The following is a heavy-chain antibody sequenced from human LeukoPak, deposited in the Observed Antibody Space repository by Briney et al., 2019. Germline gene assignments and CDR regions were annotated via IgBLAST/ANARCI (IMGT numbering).Heavy chain of an antibody. CDR2: INTDGST. Sequence: GGSLRLSCAASGFTFSSYWMHWVRQAPGKGLVWVSRINTDGSTSYADSVRGRFTISRDSAKNTLYLQMNSLRAEDTAVYYCARGGSTSFDYWGQGTLVTVSS. CDR1: GFTFSSYW. D-gene: IGHD2-2*01. V-gene: IGHV3-74*01. J-gene: IGHJ4*02. CDR3: ARGGSTSFDY.